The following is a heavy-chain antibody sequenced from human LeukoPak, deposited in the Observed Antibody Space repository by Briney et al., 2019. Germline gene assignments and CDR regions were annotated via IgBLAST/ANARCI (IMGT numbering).Heavy chain of an antibody. Sequence: GGSLRLSCAASGFTFSTYAMHWVRQAPGKGLEWVAVISYDGSSKYYADSVKGRFTISRDNSKNTLYLQMNSLRAEDTAVYYCARDGGGDAFDIWGQGTMVTVSS. CDR1: GFTFSTYA. CDR2: ISYDGSSK. J-gene: IGHJ3*02. D-gene: IGHD3-16*01. CDR3: ARDGGGDAFDI. V-gene: IGHV3-30*14.